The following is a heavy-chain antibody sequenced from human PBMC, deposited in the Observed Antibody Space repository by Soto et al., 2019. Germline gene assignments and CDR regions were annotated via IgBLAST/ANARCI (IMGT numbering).Heavy chain of an antibody. J-gene: IGHJ4*02. CDR3: ARGHPFYDYGDS. CDR2: IYSGGST. Sequence: GGSLRLSCAASGFTVSSNYMSWVRQAPGKGLGWVSVIYSGGSTYYADSVKGRFTISRDNSKNTLYLQMNSLRAEDTAVYYCARGHPFYDYGDSWGQGTLVTVSS. V-gene: IGHV3-66*01. D-gene: IGHD3-3*02. CDR1: GFTVSSNY.